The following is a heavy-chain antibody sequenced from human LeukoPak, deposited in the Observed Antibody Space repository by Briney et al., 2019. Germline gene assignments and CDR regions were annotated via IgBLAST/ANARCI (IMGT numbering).Heavy chain of an antibody. D-gene: IGHD6-13*01. CDR2: ISYDGSNK. CDR1: GFTFSSYA. J-gene: IGHJ4*02. V-gene: IGHV3-30*04. Sequence: GGSLRLSCAASGFTFSSYAMHWVRQAPGKGLEWVAVISYDGSNKYYADSVKGRFTISRDNSKNTLYLQMNSLRAEDTAVYYCARDSSWYLYDYWGQGTLVTVSS. CDR3: ARDSSWYLYDY.